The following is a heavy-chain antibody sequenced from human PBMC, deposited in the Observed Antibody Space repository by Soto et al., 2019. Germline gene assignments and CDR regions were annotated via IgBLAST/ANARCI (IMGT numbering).Heavy chain of an antibody. V-gene: IGHV1-69*13. J-gene: IGHJ5*02. Sequence: SVTLSCAASGGAFSRSASSWLRQAPGQGLEWMGGIIPIFGTANYAQKFQGRVTITADESTSTAYMELSSLRSEDTAVYYCAREIRSQSLNWFDPWGQGTLVTVS. CDR1: GGAFSRSA. CDR3: AREIRSQSLNWFDP. CDR2: IIPIFGTA.